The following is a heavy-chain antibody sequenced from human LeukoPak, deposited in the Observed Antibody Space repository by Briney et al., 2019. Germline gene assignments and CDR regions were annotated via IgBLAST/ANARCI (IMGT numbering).Heavy chain of an antibody. CDR3: ARVRDLGAVIDY. Sequence: GASVKVSCKASGYTFTSYGTSSVRQAPGQGLEWMGWISAYNSNTKDAQKLQGRVTMTTDTSTSTAYMELRSLRSDDTAVYYCARVRDLGAVIDYWGQGTLVTVSS. J-gene: IGHJ4*02. D-gene: IGHD2-21*01. V-gene: IGHV1-18*01. CDR1: GYTFTSYG. CDR2: ISAYNSNT.